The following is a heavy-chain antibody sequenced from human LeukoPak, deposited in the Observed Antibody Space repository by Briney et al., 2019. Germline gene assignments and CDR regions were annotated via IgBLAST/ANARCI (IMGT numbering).Heavy chain of an antibody. CDR2: IYSSGST. Sequence: SETLSLTCTVSGGSINTYYWSWIRQPAGRGLEWIGRIYSSGSTNYNPSLKSRVTISVDASKNQFSLELSSGTAADTAVYYCAREPSDSSSWYGYWGQGTLVTVSS. V-gene: IGHV4-4*07. CDR3: AREPSDSSSWYGY. J-gene: IGHJ4*02. CDR1: GGSINTYY. D-gene: IGHD6-13*01.